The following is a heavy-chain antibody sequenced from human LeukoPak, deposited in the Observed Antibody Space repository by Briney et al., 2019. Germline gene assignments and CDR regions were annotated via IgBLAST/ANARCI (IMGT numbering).Heavy chain of an antibody. J-gene: IGHJ4*02. CDR3: ARAVAGPSFDY. CDR1: GYSISSGYY. Sequence: PSETLSLTCTVSGYSISSGYYWGWIRQPPGKGLEWIGSIYHSGSTYYNPSLKSRVTISVDTSKNQFSLKLSSVTAADTAVYYCARAVAGPSFDYWGQGTLVTVSS. D-gene: IGHD6-19*01. V-gene: IGHV4-38-2*02. CDR2: IYHSGST.